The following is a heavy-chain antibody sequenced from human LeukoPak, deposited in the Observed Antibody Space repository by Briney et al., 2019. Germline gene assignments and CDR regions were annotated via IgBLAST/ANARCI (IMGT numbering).Heavy chain of an antibody. V-gene: IGHV1-46*01. Sequence: GASVKVSCKASGYTFTSYYMRWVRQAPGQGLEWMGIINPSGGSTSYAQKFQGRVTMTRDTSTSTVYMELSSLRSEDTAVYYCAREKAVAGTVVAFDIWGQGTMVTVSS. CDR1: GYTFTSYY. CDR3: AREKAVAGTVVAFDI. D-gene: IGHD6-19*01. CDR2: INPSGGST. J-gene: IGHJ3*02.